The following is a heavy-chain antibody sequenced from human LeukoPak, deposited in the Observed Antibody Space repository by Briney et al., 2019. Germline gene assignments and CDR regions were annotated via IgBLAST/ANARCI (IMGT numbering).Heavy chain of an antibody. V-gene: IGHV3-30*18. J-gene: IGHJ4*02. Sequence: GGSLRLSCAASGFTFSSYGMHWVRQAPGKGLEWVAVISYDGSNKYYADSVKGRFTIPRDNSKNTLYLQMNSLRAEDTAVYYCAKYDFWSGYIDYWGQGTLVTVSS. CDR2: ISYDGSNK. CDR3: AKYDFWSGYIDY. CDR1: GFTFSSYG. D-gene: IGHD3-3*01.